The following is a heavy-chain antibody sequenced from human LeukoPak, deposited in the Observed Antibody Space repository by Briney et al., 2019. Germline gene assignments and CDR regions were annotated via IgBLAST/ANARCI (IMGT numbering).Heavy chain of an antibody. Sequence: SETLSLTCTVSGGSISSGDYYWSWIRQPPGKGLEWIGYIYYSGSTYYNPSLKSRVTISVDTSKNQFSLKLSSVTAADTAVYYCATGVVVIIEGDAFDIWGQGTMVTVSS. V-gene: IGHV4-30-4*01. CDR2: IYYSGST. J-gene: IGHJ3*02. CDR1: GGSISSGDYY. CDR3: ATGVVVIIEGDAFDI. D-gene: IGHD3-22*01.